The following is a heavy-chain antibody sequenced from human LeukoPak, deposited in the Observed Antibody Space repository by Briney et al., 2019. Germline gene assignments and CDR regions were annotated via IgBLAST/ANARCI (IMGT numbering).Heavy chain of an antibody. V-gene: IGHV1-2*06. Sequence: GASVKVSCKASGYTFTGYYMHWVRQAPGQGLEWMGRINPNSGGTNYAQKFQDRVTMTRDTSISTAYMELNSLRSEDTAVYYCARTAPYAGSWNAKANSYYFDYWGQGSLVTVSS. J-gene: IGHJ4*02. CDR3: ARTAPYAGSWNAKANSYYFDY. CDR1: GYTFTGYY. CDR2: INPNSGGT. D-gene: IGHD1-1*01.